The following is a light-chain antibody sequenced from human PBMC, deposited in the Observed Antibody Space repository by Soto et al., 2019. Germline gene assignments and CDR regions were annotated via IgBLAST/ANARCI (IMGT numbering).Light chain of an antibody. CDR2: AAS. V-gene: IGKV3-20*01. CDR1: QRISSSH. Sequence: EIVLTQSPVTLSLSPGERATLSCRASQRISSSHLAWYQQKPGQAPRLLIYAASSRATGTPDRFSGSGSGTDFTLTISRLEPEDLAVYYCQHYGSSPGTFGQGTKVDIK. J-gene: IGKJ1*01. CDR3: QHYGSSPGT.